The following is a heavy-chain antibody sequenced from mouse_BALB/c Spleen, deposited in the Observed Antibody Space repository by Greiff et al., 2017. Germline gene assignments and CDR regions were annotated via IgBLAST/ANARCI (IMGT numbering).Heavy chain of an antibody. J-gene: IGHJ2*01. CDR3: TREGAYYYGSSYYFDY. CDR1: GYTFTSYW. CDR2: IYPGSGST. Sequence: LQQPGSELVRPGASVKLSCKASGYTFTSYWMHWVKQRHGQGLEWIGNIYPGSGSTNYDEKFKSKGTLTVDTSSSTAYMHLSSLTSEDSAVYYCTREGAYYYGSSYYFDYWGQGTTLSLL. D-gene: IGHD1-1*01. V-gene: IGHV1S22*01.